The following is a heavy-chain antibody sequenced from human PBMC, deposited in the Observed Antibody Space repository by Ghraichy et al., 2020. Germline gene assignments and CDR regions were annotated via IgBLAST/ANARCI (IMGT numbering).Heavy chain of an antibody. V-gene: IGHV3-48*01. J-gene: IGHJ6*02. Sequence: GGSLRLSCVGSGFTLSGFGMNWVRQSPGKGLEWVSYSSSSGRSTFYADSVKGRFTISRDNAKNSLYLQMNSLRAEDTAVYYCARDASLPGYSYGRPLYGMDVWGQGTTVTVSS. D-gene: IGHD5-18*01. CDR1: GFTLSGFG. CDR2: SSSSGRST. CDR3: ARDASLPGYSYGRPLYGMDV.